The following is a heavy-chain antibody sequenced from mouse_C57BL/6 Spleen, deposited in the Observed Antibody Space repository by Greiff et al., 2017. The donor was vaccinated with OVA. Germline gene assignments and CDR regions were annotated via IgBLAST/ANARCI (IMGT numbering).Heavy chain of an antibody. Sequence: VQLQQSGPVLVKPGASVKMSCKASGYTFTDYYMNWVKQSHGKSLEWIGVINPYNGGTSYNQKFKGKATLTVDKSSSTAYMELNSLTSEDSAVYYCASLYYDYEFAYWGQGTLVTVSA. CDR1: GYTFTDYY. CDR3: ASLYYDYEFAY. D-gene: IGHD2-4*01. J-gene: IGHJ3*01. V-gene: IGHV1-19*01. CDR2: INPYNGGT.